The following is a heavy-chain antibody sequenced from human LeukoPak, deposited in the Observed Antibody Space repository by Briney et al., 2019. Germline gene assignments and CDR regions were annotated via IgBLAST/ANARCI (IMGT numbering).Heavy chain of an antibody. D-gene: IGHD1-7*01. CDR1: GFTFSSYV. V-gene: IGHV3-30*01. J-gene: IGHJ3*02. CDR2: ISNNGRNE. Sequence: GRSLRLSCAASGFTFSSYVMHWVRQAPGKGLEWVAAISNNGRNEGYGDSVRGRFTISRDQSKNTLNLQMNSLRPEDTAMYYCAKDEGTIWNYKNEAFDIWGQGTMVTVSS. CDR3: AKDEGTIWNYKNEAFDI.